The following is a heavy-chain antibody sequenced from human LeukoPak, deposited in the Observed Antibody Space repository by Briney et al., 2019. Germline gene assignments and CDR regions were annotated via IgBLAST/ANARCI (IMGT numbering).Heavy chain of an antibody. V-gene: IGHV4-34*01. CDR1: GGSFSGYY. Sequence: SETLSLTCAVYGGSFSGYYWSWIRQPPGKGLEWIGEINHRGSTNYNPSLKSRVTISVDTSKNQFSLKLSSVTAADTAVYYCARGPSRWLQLDAFDIWGQGTMVTVSS. D-gene: IGHD5-24*01. CDR2: INHRGST. CDR3: ARGPSRWLQLDAFDI. J-gene: IGHJ3*02.